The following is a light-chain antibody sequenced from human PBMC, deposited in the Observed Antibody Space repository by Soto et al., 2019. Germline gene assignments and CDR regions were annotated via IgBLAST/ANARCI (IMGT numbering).Light chain of an antibody. Sequence: QSALTQPASVSGSPGQSITISCTGPSSDVGSYNLLSWYQQHPGKAPKLIIDEDSKRPSGVSNRYFGSKSGNTASLTISGLQAEDEADYFCCSYARGSTLVFGGGTKLTVL. CDR2: EDS. CDR1: SSDVGSYNL. CDR3: CSYARGSTLV. V-gene: IGLV2-23*01. J-gene: IGLJ3*02.